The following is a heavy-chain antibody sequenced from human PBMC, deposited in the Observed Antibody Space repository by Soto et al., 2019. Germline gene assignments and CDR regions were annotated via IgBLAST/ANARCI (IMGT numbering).Heavy chain of an antibody. CDR1: GFTFSSYG. CDR2: ISYDGSNK. J-gene: IGHJ6*02. V-gene: IGHV3-30*18. Sequence: QVQLVESGGGVVQPGRSLRLSCAASGFTFSSYGMHWVRQAPGKGLEWVAVISYDGSNKYYADSVKGRFTISRDNSKNTLYLQMNSLRDEDTAVYYCAKVRPGVVNYYYYGMDVWGQGTTVTVSS. CDR3: AKVRPGVVNYYYYGMDV. D-gene: IGHD3-3*01.